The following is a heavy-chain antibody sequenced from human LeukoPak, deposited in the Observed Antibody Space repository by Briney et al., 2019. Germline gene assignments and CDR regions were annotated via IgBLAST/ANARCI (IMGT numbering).Heavy chain of an antibody. V-gene: IGHV3-21*01. D-gene: IGHD1-26*01. CDR2: ISSSSSYI. CDR3: ARVGVTFGDY. CDR1: GYTFNNYA. J-gene: IGHJ4*02. Sequence: PGGSLRLSCVVSGYTFNNYAMSWVRQAPGKGLEWVSSISSSSSYIYYADSVKGRFTISRDNAKNSLYLQMNSLRAEDTAVYYCARVGVTFGDYWGQGTQVTVSS.